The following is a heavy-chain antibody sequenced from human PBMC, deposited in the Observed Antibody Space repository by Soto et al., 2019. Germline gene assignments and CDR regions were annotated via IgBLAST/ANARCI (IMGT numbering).Heavy chain of an antibody. D-gene: IGHD2-15*01. CDR2: IIPIFGTA. Sequence: QVQLVQSGAEVKKPGSSVKVSCKASGGTFSSYAISWVRQAPGQGLEWMGGIIPIFGTANYAQKFQGRVTITADESTSTAYMELSSLRSEDTAVYYCVRPHCSGGSCYSDYYYYGMDVWGQGTTVTVSS. CDR1: GGTFSSYA. CDR3: VRPHCSGGSCYSDYYYYGMDV. V-gene: IGHV1-69*01. J-gene: IGHJ6*02.